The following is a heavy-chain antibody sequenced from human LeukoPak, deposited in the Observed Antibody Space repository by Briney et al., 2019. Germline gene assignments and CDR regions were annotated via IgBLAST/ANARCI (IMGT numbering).Heavy chain of an antibody. CDR1: GYTFTSYG. D-gene: IGHD2-2*01. CDR3: AKSGLVLRPVAYMDV. Sequence: ASVKVSCKASGYTFTSYGISWVRQAPGQGLEWMGWISAYNGNTNYAQKLQGRVTMTTDTSTSTAYMELRSLRSDDTAMYYCAKSGLVLRPVAYMDVWGKGTTVTVSS. CDR2: ISAYNGNT. V-gene: IGHV1-18*01. J-gene: IGHJ6*03.